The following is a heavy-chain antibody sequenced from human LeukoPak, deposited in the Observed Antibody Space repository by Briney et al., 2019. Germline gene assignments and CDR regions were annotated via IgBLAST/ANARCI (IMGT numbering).Heavy chain of an antibody. D-gene: IGHD4-23*01. CDR2: ISYDGSNK. J-gene: IGHJ6*02. V-gene: IGHV3-30*04. Sequence: GGSLRLSCAASGFTFSSYAMSWVRQAPGKGLEWVAVISYDGSNKYYADSVKGRFTISRDNSKNTLYLQMNSLRAEDTAVYYCARDLGGNSEDYYYYGMDVWGQGTTVTVSS. CDR3: ARDLGGNSEDYYYYGMDV. CDR1: GFTFSSYA.